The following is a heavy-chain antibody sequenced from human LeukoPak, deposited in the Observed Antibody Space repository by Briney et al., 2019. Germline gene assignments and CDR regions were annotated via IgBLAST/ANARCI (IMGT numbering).Heavy chain of an antibody. V-gene: IGHV1-69*13. CDR2: IIPIFGTA. CDR1: GGTFSSYA. CDR3: ARTVVTLRDYYYYGMDV. J-gene: IGHJ6*02. Sequence: SVKVSCKASGGTFSSYAISWVREAPGQGLEWMGGIIPIFGTANYAQKFQGRVTITADESTSTAYMELSSLRSEDTAVYYCARTVVTLRDYYYYGMDVWGQGTTVTVSS. D-gene: IGHD4-23*01.